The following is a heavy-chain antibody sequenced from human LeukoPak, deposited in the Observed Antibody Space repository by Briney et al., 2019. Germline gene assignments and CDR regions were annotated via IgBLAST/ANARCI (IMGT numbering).Heavy chain of an antibody. V-gene: IGHV4-4*02. CDR2: IYHSGST. Sequence: KPSGTLSLTCAVSGGSISSSNWWSWVRQPPGKGLEWIGEIYHSGSTNYNPSLKSRVTISVDKSKNQFSLKLSSVTAADTAVYYCAGGDSSSWYRYFDYWGQGTLVTVSS. CDR3: AGGDSSSWYRYFDY. D-gene: IGHD6-13*01. J-gene: IGHJ4*02. CDR1: GGSISSSNW.